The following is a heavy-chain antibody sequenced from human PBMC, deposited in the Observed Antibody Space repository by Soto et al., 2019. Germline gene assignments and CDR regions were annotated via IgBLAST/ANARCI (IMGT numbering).Heavy chain of an antibody. CDR2: IDYSGNT. V-gene: IGHV4-39*01. CDR3: ARRTARVRGLQGYYYGMDV. D-gene: IGHD3-10*01. CDR1: ADSINSRTYY. Sequence: QLQVQESGPGLVKPSETLSLTCTVSADSINSRTYYWGWIRQPPGKGLEWIGTIDYSGNTFYNPSLKSRVTISVDTSKNQFSLKLSSVTAADTAVYYCARRTARVRGLQGYYYGMDVWGQGTTVTVSS. J-gene: IGHJ6*02.